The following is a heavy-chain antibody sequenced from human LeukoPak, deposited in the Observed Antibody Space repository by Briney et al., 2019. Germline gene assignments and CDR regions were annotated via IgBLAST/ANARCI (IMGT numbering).Heavy chain of an antibody. Sequence: PSETLSLTCTVSGGSISSYYWSWIRQPPGKGLEWIGYIYTSGSTNYNPSLKSRVTISVDTSKNQFSLKLSSVTAADTAVYYCASTPFSGSYRIDYWGQGTLVTVSS. J-gene: IGHJ4*02. D-gene: IGHD1-26*01. CDR3: ASTPFSGSYRIDY. V-gene: IGHV4-4*09. CDR2: IYTSGST. CDR1: GGSISSYY.